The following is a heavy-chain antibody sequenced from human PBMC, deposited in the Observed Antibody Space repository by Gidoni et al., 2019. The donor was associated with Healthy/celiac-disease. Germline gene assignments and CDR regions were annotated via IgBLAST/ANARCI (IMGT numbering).Heavy chain of an antibody. CDR3: ARVMGRSGAY. D-gene: IGHD2-15*01. J-gene: IGHJ4*02. Sequence: EVQLVESGGGLVKPGGSLSLSCAASGFTFSSSSMNWVRQAPGKGLEWVSSISSSSSYIDYADSVKGRFTISRDNAKNSLYLQMNSLRAEDTAVYYCARVMGRSGAYWGQGTLVTVSS. CDR2: ISSSSSYI. V-gene: IGHV3-21*01. CDR1: GFTFSSSS.